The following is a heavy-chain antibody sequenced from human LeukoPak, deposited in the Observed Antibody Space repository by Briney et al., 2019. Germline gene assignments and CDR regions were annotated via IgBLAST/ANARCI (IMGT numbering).Heavy chain of an antibody. CDR1: GDSISSGGYS. Sequence: PSQTLSLTCAVSGDSISSGGYSWSWIRQPPGKGLEWIGYIYHSGSTYYNPSLKSRVTISVDRSKNQFSLKLSSVTAADTAVYYCARGNYYFDYWGQGTLVTVSS. D-gene: IGHD1-7*01. CDR3: ARGNYYFDY. J-gene: IGHJ4*02. CDR2: IYHSGST. V-gene: IGHV4-30-2*01.